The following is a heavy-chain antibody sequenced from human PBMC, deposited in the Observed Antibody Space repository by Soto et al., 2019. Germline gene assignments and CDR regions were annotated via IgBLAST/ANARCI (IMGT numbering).Heavy chain of an antibody. V-gene: IGHV1-2*02. J-gene: IGHJ6*02. D-gene: IGHD1-26*01. Sequence: VPLVQSGAEVKKPGASVTVSCKASGYTFTGYYMHWVRQAPGQGLEWMGWINPNSVGTNYAQKFQGRVPMARDTSISIAYMELSRLRSDDTAVYYCASDSVDVGGQGTTVTVSS. CDR3: ASDSVDV. CDR2: INPNSVGT. CDR1: GYTFTGYY.